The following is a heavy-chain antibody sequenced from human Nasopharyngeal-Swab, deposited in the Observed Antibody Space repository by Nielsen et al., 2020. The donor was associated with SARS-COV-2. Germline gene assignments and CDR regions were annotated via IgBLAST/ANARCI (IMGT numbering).Heavy chain of an antibody. D-gene: IGHD6-13*01. J-gene: IGHJ6*03. CDR1: GFTFSTYW. CDR2: IKQDGSEK. V-gene: IGHV3-7*01. Sequence: GESLKISCAASGFTFSTYWMNWVRQAPGKGLEWVANIKQDGSEKNYVDSVKGRFTISRDNAKNSLYLQMNSLRAEDTAVYYCARDQTFFVAAAGTLLPYYYYYYYMDVWGKGTTVTVSS. CDR3: ARDQTFFVAAAGTLLPYYYYYYYMDV.